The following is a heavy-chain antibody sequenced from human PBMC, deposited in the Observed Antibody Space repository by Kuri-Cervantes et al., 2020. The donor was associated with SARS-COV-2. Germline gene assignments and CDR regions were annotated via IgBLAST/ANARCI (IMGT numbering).Heavy chain of an antibody. CDR2: ISSSSSYI. Sequence: GGSLRLSCAASGFTFSSYSMNWVRQAPGKGLEWVSSISSSSSYIYYADSVKGRSTISRDNSKNTLYLQMNSLRAEDTAVYYCAKGPSESFGYWGQGTLVTVSS. J-gene: IGHJ4*02. CDR1: GFTFSSYS. CDR3: AKGPSESFGY. V-gene: IGHV3-21*01. D-gene: IGHD3-10*01.